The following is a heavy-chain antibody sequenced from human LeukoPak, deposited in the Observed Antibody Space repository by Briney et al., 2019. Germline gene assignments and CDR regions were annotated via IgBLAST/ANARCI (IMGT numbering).Heavy chain of an antibody. CDR2: INPSGGST. CDR1: GYTFTSYY. J-gene: IGHJ5*02. CDR3: ARVENWNYGGRWFDP. D-gene: IGHD1-7*01. V-gene: IGHV1-46*01. Sequence: GASVKVSCKASGYTFTSYYMHWVRQAPGQGLEWMGIINPSGGSTSYAQKFQGRVTMTRDTSTSTAYMELSSLRSEDTAVYYCARVENWNYGGRWFDPWGQGTLVTVSS.